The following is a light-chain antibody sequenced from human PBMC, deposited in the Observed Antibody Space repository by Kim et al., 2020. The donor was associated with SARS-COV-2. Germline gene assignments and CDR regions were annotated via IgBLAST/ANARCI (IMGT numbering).Light chain of an antibody. CDR2: DVT. CDR3: ASYATTGTVA. V-gene: IGLV2-14*01. J-gene: IGLJ2*01. CDR1: SSDVGNYNY. Sequence: QSALTQPASVSGSPGQSIAISCTGTSSDVGNYNYVSWYQQHPGQAPKLMIYDVTKRPSGVSNRFSGSKSGNTASLTISGLQAEDEAAYYCASYATTGTVAVGGGTKLTVL.